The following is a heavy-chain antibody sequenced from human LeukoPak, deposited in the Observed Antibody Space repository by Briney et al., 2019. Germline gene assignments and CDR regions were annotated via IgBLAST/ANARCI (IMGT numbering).Heavy chain of an antibody. CDR1: GFTFSEAW. V-gene: IGHV3-74*01. D-gene: IGHD3-10*01. CDR3: ARVSGPGMNEYFHL. CDR2: INNDGSTT. J-gene: IGHJ1*01. Sequence: GGSLGLSCAASGFTFSEAWMHWVRQAPGKGLVWVSRINNDGSTTRYADSVKGRFTISRDNAKNTLYLQMNSLRAEDMAVYYCARVSGPGMNEYFHLWGQGTLVTVSS.